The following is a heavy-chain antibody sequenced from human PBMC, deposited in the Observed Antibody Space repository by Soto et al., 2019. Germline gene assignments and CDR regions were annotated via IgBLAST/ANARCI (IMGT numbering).Heavy chain of an antibody. CDR2: ITPIYPTT. J-gene: IGHJ4*02. D-gene: IGHD5-18*01. CDR1: GGTFYTYT. Sequence: QVQLVQSGAEVWKPGSSVQVSCKASGGTFYTYTFSWVRQAPGQGLEWMGSITPIYPTTNYAEKFQGRLTVTADGSTNTAYMELNSLTSDDTAVYYCARIPRYSFPTSDDLDSWGQGTLVTVSS. CDR3: ARIPRYSFPTSDDLDS. V-gene: IGHV1-69*15.